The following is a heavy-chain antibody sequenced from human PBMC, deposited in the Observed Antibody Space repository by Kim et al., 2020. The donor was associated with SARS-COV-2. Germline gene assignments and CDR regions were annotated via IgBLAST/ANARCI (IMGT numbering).Heavy chain of an antibody. D-gene: IGHD1-26*01. J-gene: IGHJ4*02. CDR3: AREGDSGSYFDY. Sequence: ADHVTARFTISRDNSKSTLYLERNSRRAEDTAVYYCAREGDSGSYFDYWGQGTLVTVSS. V-gene: IGHV3-53*01.